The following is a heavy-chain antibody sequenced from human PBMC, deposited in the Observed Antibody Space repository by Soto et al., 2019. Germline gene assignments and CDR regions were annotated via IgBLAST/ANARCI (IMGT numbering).Heavy chain of an antibody. CDR1: GGTFSSDA. J-gene: IGHJ6*02. Sequence: KGSCKASGGTFSSDAISWVRQAPGQGLEWMGGIIPISVRANYAQKFQDRVTVNADESTNTAYMELSSLRSEDTAVCYCAREIRSPTNYYYYYGMDVWGQVTTVTVSS. CDR3: AREIRSPTNYYYYYGMDV. D-gene: IGHD5-12*01. CDR2: IIPISVRA. V-gene: IGHV1-69*01.